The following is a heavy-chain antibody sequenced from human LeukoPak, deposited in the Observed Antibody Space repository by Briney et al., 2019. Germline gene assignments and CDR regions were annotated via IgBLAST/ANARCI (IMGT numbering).Heavy chain of an antibody. CDR3: VRGETRIVH. CDR1: GFTFSSYS. J-gene: IGHJ1*01. CDR2: ITSVSAI. V-gene: IGHV3-48*02. Sequence: GGSLRLSCAASGFTFSSYSMNWVRQAPGKGLEWVSQITSVSAIYYADSVKGRFTISRDNAKNSLFLQMNGLTDGDTAIYYCVRGETRIVHWGQGTLVTVSS. D-gene: IGHD2-15*01.